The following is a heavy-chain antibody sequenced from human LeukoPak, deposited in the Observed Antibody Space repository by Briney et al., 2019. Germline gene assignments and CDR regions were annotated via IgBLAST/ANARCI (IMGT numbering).Heavy chain of an antibody. J-gene: IGHJ4*02. Sequence: GGSLRLSCAASGFTFGRYAIHWVRQAPGKGLEWVAVVSYDGSNKYYADSVKGRFTISRDNSNNTLYLQMNSLRAEDTAVYYCASGADFMWAGGRDGNPYLGYWGQGTLVTVSS. D-gene: IGHD5-24*01. CDR2: VSYDGSNK. CDR3: ASGADFMWAGGRDGNPYLGY. V-gene: IGHV3-30-3*01. CDR1: GFTFGRYA.